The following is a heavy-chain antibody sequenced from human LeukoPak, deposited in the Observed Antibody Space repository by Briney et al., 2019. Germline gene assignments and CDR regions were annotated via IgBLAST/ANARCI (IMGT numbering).Heavy chain of an antibody. D-gene: IGHD2-15*01. CDR1: GGSINNYY. Sequence: SETLSLTCTVSGGSINNYYWSWIRQPAGKGLEWIGRIYTRGSTNYNPSLKSRVTRSVDTSENQFSLKLSSVTAADTAVYYCARGRYCSADICSGGDAFDIWGQGTMVSVSS. V-gene: IGHV4-4*07. CDR3: ARGRYCSADICSGGDAFDI. CDR2: IYTRGST. J-gene: IGHJ3*02.